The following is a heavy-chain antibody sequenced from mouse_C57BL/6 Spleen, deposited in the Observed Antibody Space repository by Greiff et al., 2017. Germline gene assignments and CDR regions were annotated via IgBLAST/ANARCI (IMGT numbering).Heavy chain of an antibody. CDR1: GYTFTSYW. Sequence: QVQLQQPGAELVMPGASVKLSCKASGYTFTSYWMHWVKQRPGQGLEWIGEIDPSDSYTNYNQKFKGKSTLTVDKSSSTAYMQLSSLTSEDSAVYYCARSVGFRYFDVWAQGPRSPSPQ. CDR2: IDPSDSYT. CDR3: ARSVGFRYFDV. D-gene: IGHD1-1*01. V-gene: IGHV1-69*01. J-gene: IGHJ1*03.